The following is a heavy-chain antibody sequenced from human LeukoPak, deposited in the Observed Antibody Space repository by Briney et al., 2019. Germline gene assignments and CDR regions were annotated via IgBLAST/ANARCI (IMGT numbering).Heavy chain of an antibody. J-gene: IGHJ5*02. CDR3: ARAFQGSSIAVGFDP. CDR1: GGSISSYY. CDR2: IYYSGST. Sequence: PSETLSLTCTVSGGSISSYYWSWIRQPPGKGLEWIGYIYYSGSTNYNPSLKSRVTISVDTSKNQFSLKLSSVTAADMAVYYCARAFQGSSIAVGFDPWGQGTLVTVSS. D-gene: IGHD6-19*01. V-gene: IGHV4-59*01.